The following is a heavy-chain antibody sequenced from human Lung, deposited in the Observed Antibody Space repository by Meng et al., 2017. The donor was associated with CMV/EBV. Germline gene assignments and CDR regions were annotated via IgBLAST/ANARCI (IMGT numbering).Heavy chain of an antibody. CDR3: ARGQVQCSTINCHDYRFSGMDV. Sequence: SXXVSXKASGYTFSNYDIIWVRQASGQGLEWVGWMNPNRGNTAYAQKFQGRVTMTRDTSTSIAYMELSSLRSGDTAVYYCARGQVQCSTINCHDYRFSGMDVWXQGNXVNGAS. V-gene: IGHV1-8*01. D-gene: IGHD2/OR15-2a*01. CDR2: MNPNRGNT. J-gene: IGHJ6*01. CDR1: GYTFSNYD.